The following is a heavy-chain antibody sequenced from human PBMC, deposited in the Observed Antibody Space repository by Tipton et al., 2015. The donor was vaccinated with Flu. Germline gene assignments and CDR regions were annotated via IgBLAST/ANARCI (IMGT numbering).Heavy chain of an antibody. D-gene: IGHD4-11*01. Sequence: GLVKPSETLSLTCAVYGGSFRAYYWSWIRQSPGKGLEWIGNTYHSGNTYYNPTLKSRVTISVDRSKNQFSLKLISVTAADTAVYYCARRDYSNYVSEPKNCFDPWGQGTLVSVSS. V-gene: IGHV4-34*01. CDR2: TYHSGNT. CDR1: GGSFRAYY. J-gene: IGHJ5*02. CDR3: ARRDYSNYVSEPKNCFDP.